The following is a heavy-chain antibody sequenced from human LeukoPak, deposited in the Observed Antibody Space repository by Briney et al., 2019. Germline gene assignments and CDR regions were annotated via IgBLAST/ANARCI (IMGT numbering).Heavy chain of an antibody. V-gene: IGHV4-59*01. D-gene: IGHD3-10*01. Sequence: SETLSLTCTVSGGSISSYYWSWIRQPPGKGLEWIGYIYYSGSTNYNPSLKSRVTISVDTSKNQFSLKLSSVTAADTAVYYCARNDMVRGAFNDYWGQGTLVTVSS. CDR3: ARNDMVRGAFNDY. CDR2: IYYSGST. CDR1: GGSISSYY. J-gene: IGHJ4*02.